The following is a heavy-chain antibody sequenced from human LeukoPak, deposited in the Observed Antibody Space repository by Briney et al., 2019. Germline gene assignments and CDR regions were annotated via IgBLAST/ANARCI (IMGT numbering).Heavy chain of an antibody. CDR3: ARVASSSSKHDAFDI. CDR2: IYYSGST. CDR1: GGSISSSSYY. V-gene: IGHV4-39*01. Sequence: SETLSLTCTVSGGSISSSSYYWGWIRQPPGKGLEWIGSIYYSGSTYYNPSLKSRVTISVDTSKNQFSLKLSSVTAADTAVYYCARVASSSSKHDAFDIWGQGTMVTVSS. J-gene: IGHJ3*02. D-gene: IGHD6-13*01.